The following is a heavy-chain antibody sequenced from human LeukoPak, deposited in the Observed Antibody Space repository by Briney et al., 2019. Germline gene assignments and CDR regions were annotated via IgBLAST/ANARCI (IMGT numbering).Heavy chain of an antibody. CDR1: GARISSHY. Sequence: PSETLCLTCTVSGARISSHYRSWVRQPPGKGLEWIGYISGSTSYNPSLKSRVTISIDIPKNQFSMKLSSVTAADTAVYYCARDRWFDLWGQGTLVIVSS. J-gene: IGHJ5*02. CDR3: ARDRWFDL. CDR2: ISGST. V-gene: IGHV4-59*11.